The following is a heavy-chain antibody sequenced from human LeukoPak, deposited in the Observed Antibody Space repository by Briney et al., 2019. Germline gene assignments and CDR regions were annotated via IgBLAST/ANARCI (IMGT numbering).Heavy chain of an antibody. Sequence: ASVKVSCKASGYTFTTYGINWVRQAPGQGLEWMGWISGGNTNYAQKFQGRVTMTTDTSTSTAYMELRSLRSDDTAVYYCAREDVADDTFDIWGQGTMVTVSS. J-gene: IGHJ3*02. V-gene: IGHV1-18*01. CDR2: ISGGNT. D-gene: IGHD5-12*01. CDR3: AREDVADDTFDI. CDR1: GYTFTTYG.